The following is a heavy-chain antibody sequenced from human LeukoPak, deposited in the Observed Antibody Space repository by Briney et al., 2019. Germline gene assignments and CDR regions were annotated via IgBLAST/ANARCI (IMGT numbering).Heavy chain of an antibody. CDR1: GFTFSNYW. CDR2: IYSGGST. D-gene: IGHD6-19*01. CDR3: AGNIAVAGTWEDY. Sequence: QSGGSLRLSCAASGFTFSNYWMTWVRQAPGKGLEWVSVIYSGGSTYYADSVKGRFTISRGNSKNTLYLQMNSLRAEDTAVYYCAGNIAVAGTWEDYWGQGTLVTVSS. J-gene: IGHJ4*02. V-gene: IGHV3-66*01.